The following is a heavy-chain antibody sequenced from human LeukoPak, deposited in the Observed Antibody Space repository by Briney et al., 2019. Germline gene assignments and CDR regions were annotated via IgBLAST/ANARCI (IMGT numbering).Heavy chain of an antibody. CDR3: ARIWWATKGDNFDY. CDR1: GYTFTGYC. J-gene: IGHJ4*02. D-gene: IGHD5-12*01. CDR2: INPNSGGT. Sequence: GASVKVSCKASGYTFTGYCMHWVRQAPGQGLEWMGWINPNSGGTNYAQKFQGRVTMTRDTSISTAHMELSRLRSDDTAVYYCARIWWATKGDNFDYWGQGTLVTVSS. V-gene: IGHV1-2*02.